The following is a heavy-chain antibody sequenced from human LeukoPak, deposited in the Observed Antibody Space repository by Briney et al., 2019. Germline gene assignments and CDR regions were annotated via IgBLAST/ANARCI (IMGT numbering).Heavy chain of an antibody. V-gene: IGHV3-7*01. CDR3: ARDKIVGATTGSYFDL. D-gene: IGHD1-26*01. J-gene: IGHJ2*01. CDR2: INQDGSEK. Sequence: GGSLRLSCAASGFTLTTYWMSWVHQAPGKGLEWVANINQDGSEKYYVDSMKGRFTISRDNAKNSLYLQMNSLRAEDTAVYYCARDKIVGATTGSYFDLWGRGTLVTVSS. CDR1: GFTLTTYW.